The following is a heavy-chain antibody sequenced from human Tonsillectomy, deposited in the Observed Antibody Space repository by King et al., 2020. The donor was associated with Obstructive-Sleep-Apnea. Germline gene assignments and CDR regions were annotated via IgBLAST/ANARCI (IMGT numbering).Heavy chain of an antibody. CDR1: GFTFSSYW. CDR2: INSDGSST. J-gene: IGHJ4*02. D-gene: IGHD5-12*01. CDR3: AREGRWLRFVDY. V-gene: IGHV3-74*01. Sequence: VQLVESGGGLVQPGGSLRLSCAASGFTFSSYWMHWVRQAPGKGLVWVSRINSDGSSTSYAVSVKGRFTISRDNAKNTLYLQMNSLRAEDTAVYYCAREGRWLRFVDYWGQGTLVTVSS.